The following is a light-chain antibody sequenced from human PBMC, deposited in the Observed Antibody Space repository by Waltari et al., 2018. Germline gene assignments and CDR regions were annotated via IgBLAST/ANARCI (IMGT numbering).Light chain of an antibody. J-gene: IGLJ3*02. Sequence: QSALTQPPSVSGSPGQSVTISCTATRSDVGSWHRVSWYQQPPGTAPKLMLFDVSNRPSGVPDRFSGSKSGNTASLTISGLQAEDEADYYCSSYTDNTVLFGGGTKLTVL. CDR3: SSYTDNTVL. V-gene: IGLV2-18*02. CDR2: DVS. CDR1: RSDVGSWHR.